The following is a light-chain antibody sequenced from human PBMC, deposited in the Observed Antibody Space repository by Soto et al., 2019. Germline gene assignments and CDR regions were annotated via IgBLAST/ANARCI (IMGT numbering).Light chain of an antibody. CDR2: GAS. CDR1: QSGSSSY. Sequence: EIVLTQSPGTLSLSPGVRATLSSRASQSGSSSYLAWYQQKPGQAPRLLIYGASSRATGIPDRFSGSGSGTHFTLTISRLEPEDYAVYYFQQYDSPRYTFGQGAKR. V-gene: IGKV3-20*01. J-gene: IGKJ2*01. CDR3: QQYDSPRYT.